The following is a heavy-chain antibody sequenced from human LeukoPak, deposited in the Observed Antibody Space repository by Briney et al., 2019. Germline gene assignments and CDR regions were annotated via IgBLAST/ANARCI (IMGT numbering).Heavy chain of an antibody. Sequence: GGSLRLSCAASGFTFSTYSMTWVRQAPGKGLEWVSSISHTTSYIYYADSVEGRFTISRENATNSLFLQMNSLRAEDTAVYYCTRAPITLVRGVYWYFDLWGRGTLVTVSS. CDR1: GFTFSTYS. J-gene: IGHJ2*01. D-gene: IGHD3-10*01. V-gene: IGHV3-21*01. CDR3: TRAPITLVRGVYWYFDL. CDR2: ISHTTSYI.